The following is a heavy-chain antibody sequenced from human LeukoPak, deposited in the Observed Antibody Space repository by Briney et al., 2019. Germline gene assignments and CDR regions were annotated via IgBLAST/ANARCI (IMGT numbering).Heavy chain of an antibody. CDR3: ARGGSYRSQPHFDC. J-gene: IGHJ4*02. CDR2: IGRDSRTT. D-gene: IGHD3-16*02. Sequence: PGGSLRLSCAASGFTFSSYAVNWVRQAPGKGLEWVSLIGRDSRTTYYADSVKGRFTISRDNSKNTLFLQMNSLRAEDTALYYCARGGSYRSQPHFDCWGQGTPVTVSS. CDR1: GFTFSSYA. V-gene: IGHV3-23*01.